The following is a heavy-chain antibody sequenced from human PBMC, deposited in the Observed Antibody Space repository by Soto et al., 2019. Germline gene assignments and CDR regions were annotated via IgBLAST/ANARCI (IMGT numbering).Heavy chain of an antibody. V-gene: IGHV3-30-3*01. D-gene: IGHD6-19*01. Sequence: PGGSLRLSCAASGFTFSSYAMHWVRQAPGKGLEWVAVISYDGSNKYYADSVKGRFTISRDNSKNTLYLQMNSLRAEDTAVYYCARGGGLVPVGYYHYGMDVWGQGTTVTVSS. CDR1: GFTFSSYA. CDR3: ARGGGLVPVGYYHYGMDV. J-gene: IGHJ6*02. CDR2: ISYDGSNK.